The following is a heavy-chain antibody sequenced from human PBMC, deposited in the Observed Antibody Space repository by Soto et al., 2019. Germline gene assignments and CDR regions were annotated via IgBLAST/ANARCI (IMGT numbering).Heavy chain of an antibody. V-gene: IGHV5-10-1*01. Sequence: GESLKISFKGSGYSFTSYWISWVRQMPGKGLEWMGRIDPSDSYTNYSPSFQGHVTISADKSISAAYLQWSSLKASDTAMYYWRRQGWSSRMEPKAYCGGDYDSGDYWGQGTSVNVSS. CDR3: RRQGWSSRMEPKAYCGGDYDSGDY. D-gene: IGHD2-21*02. J-gene: IGHJ4*02. CDR1: GYSFTSYW. CDR2: IDPSDSYT.